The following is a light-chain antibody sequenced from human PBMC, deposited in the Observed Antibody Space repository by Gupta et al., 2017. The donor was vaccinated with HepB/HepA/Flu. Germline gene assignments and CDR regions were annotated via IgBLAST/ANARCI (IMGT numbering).Light chain of an antibody. J-gene: IGKJ5*01. Sequence: EIVLTLSPATLSLSPGERATLSCRASQSVSSYLAWYQQKPGQAPRLLIYDALNRATGIPARFSGSGSGTDFTLTISSLEPEDFAVYYCQQRSNWLRSFTFGQGTRLEIK. CDR3: QQRSNWLRSFT. CDR2: DAL. CDR1: QSVSSY. V-gene: IGKV3-11*01.